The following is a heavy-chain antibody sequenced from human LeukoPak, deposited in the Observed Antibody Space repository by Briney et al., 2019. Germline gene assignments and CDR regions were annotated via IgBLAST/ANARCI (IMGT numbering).Heavy chain of an antibody. CDR2: FHPEDGET. CDR3: ARERGGTMVRGVPDY. V-gene: IGHV1-24*01. J-gene: IGHJ4*02. Sequence: GASVKVSCKVSGYTVTELSMHWVRQSPGKGLEWMGGFHPEDGETIYAQKFQGRVTITRDTSASTAYMELSSLRSDDTAVYYCARERGGTMVRGVPDYWGQGTLVTVSS. D-gene: IGHD3-10*01. CDR1: GYTVTELS.